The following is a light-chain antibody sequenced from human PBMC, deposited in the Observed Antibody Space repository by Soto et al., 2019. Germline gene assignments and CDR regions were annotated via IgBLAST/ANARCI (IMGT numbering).Light chain of an antibody. CDR1: QSVSSSY. CDR3: QQYGSSPFT. CDR2: GAS. J-gene: IGKJ5*01. Sequence: EIVLTQSPGTLSLSPGERATLSCRASQSVSSSYSAWYQQKPGQAPRLLIYGASSRATGIPDRFSGSGSGTDFTLTISRLELEDFAVYYCQQYGSSPFTLAQGIRLEI. V-gene: IGKV3-20*01.